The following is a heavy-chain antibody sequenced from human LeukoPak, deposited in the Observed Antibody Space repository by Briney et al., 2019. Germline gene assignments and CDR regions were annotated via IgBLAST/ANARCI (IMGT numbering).Heavy chain of an antibody. CDR2: IYTSGSA. Sequence: SETLSLTCTVSGGSISSYYWSWIRQPAGKGLEWIGRIYTSGSANYNPSLKSRVTISVDTSKNQFSLNLNSVTAADTAVYYCARGRFGIAAAGTGLGIWGQGTMVTVSS. J-gene: IGHJ3*02. CDR1: GGSISSYY. D-gene: IGHD6-13*01. CDR3: ARGRFGIAAAGTGLGI. V-gene: IGHV4-4*07.